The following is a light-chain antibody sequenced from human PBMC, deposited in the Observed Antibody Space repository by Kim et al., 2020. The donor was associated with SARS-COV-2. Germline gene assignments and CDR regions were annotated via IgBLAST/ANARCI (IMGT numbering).Light chain of an antibody. Sequence: GKKVTISCTRSSGNIASNFVQWYQQRPGSSPTIVIYEDYQRPSGVPDRFAGSIDRSANSASLTISGLKTEDEADYYCQSYDATNQVFGGGTKLTVL. J-gene: IGLJ3*02. V-gene: IGLV6-57*01. CDR3: QSYDATNQV. CDR2: EDY. CDR1: SGNIASNF.